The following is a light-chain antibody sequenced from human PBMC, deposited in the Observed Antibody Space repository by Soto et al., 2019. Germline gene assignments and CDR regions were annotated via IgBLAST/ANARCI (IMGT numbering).Light chain of an antibody. CDR3: QQYYSNSVT. CDR2: WAS. V-gene: IGKV4-1*01. CDR1: QSVLYTSNNQNY. J-gene: IGKJ4*01. Sequence: DIVMTQSPDSLTVSLGERATINCKSSQSVLYTSNNQNYLAWYQQKPGQPPKLLIYWASTRESGVPDRFSGSGSGTDFTLTISSLQAEDVAVYYCQQYYSNSVTFGGGTKVEIK.